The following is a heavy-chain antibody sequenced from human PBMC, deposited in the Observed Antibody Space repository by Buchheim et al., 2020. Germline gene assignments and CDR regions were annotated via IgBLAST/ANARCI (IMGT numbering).Heavy chain of an antibody. D-gene: IGHD4-23*01. CDR2: ISYDGSKK. CDR3: AKNSVVNYGYYFDH. J-gene: IGHJ4*02. Sequence: QVQLVESGGGVIQPGKSLRLSCAASGFIFSGYGMNWVRQTPGKGLEWVAFISYDGSKKEYADSVKGRFTISRDNFKNTLSLQMGSLRADDTAMYYCAKNSVVNYGYYFDHWGQGIL. V-gene: IGHV3-30*18. CDR1: GFIFSGYG.